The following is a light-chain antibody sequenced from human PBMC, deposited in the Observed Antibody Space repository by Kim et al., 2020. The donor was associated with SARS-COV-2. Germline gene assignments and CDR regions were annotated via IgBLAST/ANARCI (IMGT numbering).Light chain of an antibody. CDR1: QSVSSN. J-gene: IGKJ1*01. Sequence: CPGERATLSCRASQSVSSNLAWYQQKPGQAPRLLIYDASNRATGIPARFSGSGSGTDFTLTISSLEPEDFAVYYCQQRSNWPSLTFGQGTKVDIK. CDR2: DAS. CDR3: QQRSNWPSLT. V-gene: IGKV3-11*01.